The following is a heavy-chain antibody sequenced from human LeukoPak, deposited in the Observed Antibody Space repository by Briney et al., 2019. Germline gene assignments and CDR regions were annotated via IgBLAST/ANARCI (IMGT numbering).Heavy chain of an antibody. CDR2: TYYRSKWYI. CDR3: ARKTINSLNN. CDR1: GDSVSTDSAA. D-gene: IGHD1/OR15-1a*01. Sequence: SQTLSLTCAISGDSVSTDSAAWNWIRQSPSRGLEWLGRTYYRSKWYIGYAVSVQSRITINPDTSKNQFSLQLNSVTPEDTAVYFWARKTINSLNNWGQGPRVTVS. V-gene: IGHV6-1*01. J-gene: IGHJ4*02.